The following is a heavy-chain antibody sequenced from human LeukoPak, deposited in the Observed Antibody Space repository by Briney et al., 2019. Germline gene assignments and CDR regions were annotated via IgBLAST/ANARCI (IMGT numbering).Heavy chain of an antibody. CDR1: GFTFSSYA. Sequence: GRSLRLSCAASGFTFSSYAMHWVRQAPGKGLEWVAVISYDGSNKYYAGSVKGRFTISRDNSKNTLYLQMNSLRAEDTAVYYCARDKIAAAGCFDYWGQGTLVTVSS. CDR3: ARDKIAAAGCFDY. CDR2: ISYDGSNK. D-gene: IGHD6-13*01. J-gene: IGHJ4*02. V-gene: IGHV3-30-3*01.